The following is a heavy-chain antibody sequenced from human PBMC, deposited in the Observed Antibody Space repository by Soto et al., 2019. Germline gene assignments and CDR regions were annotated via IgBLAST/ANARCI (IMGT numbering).Heavy chain of an antibody. CDR2: ISGSGGST. CDR1: GFTFSSYA. J-gene: IGHJ6*02. CDR3: ARDTVTIFGVVIPVRMDV. V-gene: IGHV3-23*01. D-gene: IGHD3-3*01. Sequence: GGSLRLSCAASGFTFSSYAMSWVRQAPGKGLEWVSAISGSGGSTYYADSVKGRFTISRDNSKNTLYLQMNSLRAEDTAVYYCARDTVTIFGVVIPVRMDVWGQGTTVTVSS.